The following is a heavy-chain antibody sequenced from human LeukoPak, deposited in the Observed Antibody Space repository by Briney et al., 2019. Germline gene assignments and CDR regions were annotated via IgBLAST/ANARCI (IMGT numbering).Heavy chain of an antibody. V-gene: IGHV3-23*01. CDR3: AKRASPPHYFDY. CDR1: GFTFSSYA. J-gene: IGHJ4*02. Sequence: PGGSLRLSCAASGFTFSSYAMSWVRQAPGKGLEWVSAISTSGGSTYYADSVKGRFTISRDNSKNTLYLQMNSLSAEDTAVYYCAKRASPPHYFDYWGQETLVTVSS. CDR2: ISTSGGST.